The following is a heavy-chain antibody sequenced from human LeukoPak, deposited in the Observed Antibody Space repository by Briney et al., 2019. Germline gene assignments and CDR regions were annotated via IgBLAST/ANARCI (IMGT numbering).Heavy chain of an antibody. Sequence: ASVKVSCKTSAYTFTGYFLHWVRQAPGQGLEWMGWINPKSGGTKYAQKVQGRVTMTRDTSISTSYMELTRLTSDDTAVYYCASPVGTTPEGLGLWGQGTLVTVSS. CDR3: ASPVGTTPEGLGL. CDR2: INPKSGGT. CDR1: AYTFTGYF. V-gene: IGHV1-2*02. J-gene: IGHJ4*01. D-gene: IGHD2-15*01.